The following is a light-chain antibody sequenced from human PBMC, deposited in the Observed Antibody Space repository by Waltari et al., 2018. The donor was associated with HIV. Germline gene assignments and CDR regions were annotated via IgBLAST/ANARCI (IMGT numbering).Light chain of an antibody. CDR3: ASYGGTSNFV. Sequence: QSALTQPASVSGSPGQSITISCTGSDVGNYNLVSWYQQDPGKAPRLMIFEVTKRPSGVSDRFSGSKAGNTASLTISGLQAEDEADYYRASYGGTSNFVFGGGTRVTVL. CDR2: EVT. CDR1: DVGNYNL. V-gene: IGLV2-23*02. J-gene: IGLJ2*01.